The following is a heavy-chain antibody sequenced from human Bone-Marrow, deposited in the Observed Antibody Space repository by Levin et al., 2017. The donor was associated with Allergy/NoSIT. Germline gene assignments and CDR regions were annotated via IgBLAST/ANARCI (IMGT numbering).Heavy chain of an antibody. CDR1: GFTFSSYS. CDR3: AREITMILPEPPGDAFDI. J-gene: IGHJ3*02. V-gene: IGHV3-48*01. Sequence: PGGSLRLSCAASGFTFSSYSMNWVRQAPGKGLEWVSYISSSSSTIYYADSVKGRFTISRDNAKNSLYLQMNSLRAEDTAVYYCAREITMILPEPPGDAFDIWGQGTMVTVSS. D-gene: IGHD3-22*01. CDR2: ISSSSSTI.